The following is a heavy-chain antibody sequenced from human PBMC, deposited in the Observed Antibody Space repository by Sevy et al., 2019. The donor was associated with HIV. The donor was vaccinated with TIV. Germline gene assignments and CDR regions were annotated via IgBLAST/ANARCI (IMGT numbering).Heavy chain of an antibody. V-gene: IGHV3-30-3*01. Sequence: GGSLRLSCAASGFTFSSYAMHWVRQAPGKGLEWVAVISYDGSNKYYADSVKGRFTISRDNSKNTLYLQMNSLRAEDTAVYYCARGRRITMIVVGGGGFDIGGQGTMVTVSS. CDR1: GFTFSSYA. CDR2: ISYDGSNK. D-gene: IGHD3-22*01. J-gene: IGHJ3*02. CDR3: ARGRRITMIVVGGGGFDI.